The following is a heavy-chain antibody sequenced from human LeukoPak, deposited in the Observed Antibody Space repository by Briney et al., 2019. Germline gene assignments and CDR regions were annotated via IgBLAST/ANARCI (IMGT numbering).Heavy chain of an antibody. V-gene: IGHV3-9*01. CDR1: GFTFDDYA. D-gene: IGHD2-2*01. CDR3: ATTQRDIVVVPAALYYFDY. J-gene: IGHJ4*02. CDR2: ISWNGGIM. Sequence: GGSLRLSCAASGFTFDDYAMHWVRQAPGKGLEWVSGISWNGGIMGYADSVKGRFTISRDNAKNSLYLQMNSLRAEDTALYYCATTQRDIVVVPAALYYFDYWGQGTLVTVSS.